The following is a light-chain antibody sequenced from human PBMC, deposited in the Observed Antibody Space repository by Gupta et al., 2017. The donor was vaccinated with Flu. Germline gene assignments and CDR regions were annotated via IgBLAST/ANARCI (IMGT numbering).Light chain of an antibody. CDR2: WAS. CDR3: QQYYSTPYS. J-gene: IGKJ2*03. Sequence: DIVMTQSPDSLAVGERATINCKSSQSVLYTSNNKNYLAWYQQKPGQPPKLLIYWASTRESGVPGRFSGSGSETDFTLTISSRQAEDVAVYYCQQYYSTPYSFGQGTKLEIK. CDR1: QSVLYTSNNKNY. V-gene: IGKV4-1*01.